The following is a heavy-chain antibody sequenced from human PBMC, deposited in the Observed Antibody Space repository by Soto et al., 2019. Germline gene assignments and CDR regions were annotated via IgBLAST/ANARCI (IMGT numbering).Heavy chain of an antibody. Sequence: PGESLKISCNGSGYSFTSYWISWVRQMPGKGLEWMGRIDPSDSYTNYSPSFQGHVTISADKSISTAYLQWSSLKASDTAMYYCARRMGYSSSYYYYYYGMDVWGQGTTVTVSS. V-gene: IGHV5-10-1*01. D-gene: IGHD6-13*01. CDR2: IDPSDSYT. J-gene: IGHJ6*02. CDR1: GYSFTSYW. CDR3: ARRMGYSSSYYYYYYGMDV.